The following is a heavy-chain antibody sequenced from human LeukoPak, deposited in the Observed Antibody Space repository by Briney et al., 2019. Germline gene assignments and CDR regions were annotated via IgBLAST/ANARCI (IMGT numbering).Heavy chain of an antibody. D-gene: IGHD6-19*01. CDR2: ISGSGGST. CDR3: AKEGHSSGWYGAYWYFDL. V-gene: IGHV3-23*01. CDR1: GFTFSSYA. Sequence: GGSLRLSCAASGFTFSSYAMSWVRQAPGMGLAWVSAISGSGGSTYYADSVKGRFTISRDNSKNTLYLQMNSLRAEDTAVYYCAKEGHSSGWYGAYWYFDLWGRGTLVTVSS. J-gene: IGHJ2*01.